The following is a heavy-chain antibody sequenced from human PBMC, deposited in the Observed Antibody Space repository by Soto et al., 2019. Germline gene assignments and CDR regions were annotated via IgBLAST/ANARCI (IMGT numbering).Heavy chain of an antibody. V-gene: IGHV3-73*01. CDR2: IRSKANTYAT. J-gene: IGHJ3*02. CDR1: GCTFSGSA. Sequence: PGGSLRLSCVASGCTFSGSAMHRVRQASGKGLEWVGHIRSKANTYATAYAASVKGRFTISRDDSQNTAYLQMNSLKTEDTAVYYCTRRVYYGSGKSYNDAFDIWGQGTMVTVSS. D-gene: IGHD3-10*01. CDR3: TRRVYYGSGKSYNDAFDI.